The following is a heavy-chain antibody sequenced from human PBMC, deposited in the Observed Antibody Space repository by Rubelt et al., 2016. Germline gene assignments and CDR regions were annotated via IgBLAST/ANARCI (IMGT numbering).Heavy chain of an antibody. CDR2: IKQDGSEK. D-gene: IGHD1-26*01. V-gene: IGHV3-7*04. Sequence: EVQLLESGGGLVQPGGSLRLSCAASGFTFSSYWMSWVRQAPGKGLEWVANIKQDGSEKYYVDSVKVRFTIARDNAKNSLYLQMNSLRAEDTAVYYCARDDTHSGYYYYGMDVWGQGTTVTVSS. J-gene: IGHJ6*02. CDR1: GFTFSSYW. CDR3: ARDDTHSGYYYYGMDV.